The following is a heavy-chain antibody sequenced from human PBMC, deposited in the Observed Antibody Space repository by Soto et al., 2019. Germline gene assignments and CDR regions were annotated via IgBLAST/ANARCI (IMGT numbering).Heavy chain of an antibody. CDR3: ARGGGNSDWYSAFDI. J-gene: IGHJ3*02. V-gene: IGHV3-74*01. CDR1: GFTFSTYW. CDR2: INSDGSTT. Sequence: GGYLRLSCAATGFTFSTYWVHWVRQAPGKGLVWVSRINSDGSTTNYADSVKGRFTISRDNAKNTLYLQMNRLRAEDTAVYYCARGGGNSDWYSAFDIWGQGTMVTVSS. D-gene: IGHD6-19*01.